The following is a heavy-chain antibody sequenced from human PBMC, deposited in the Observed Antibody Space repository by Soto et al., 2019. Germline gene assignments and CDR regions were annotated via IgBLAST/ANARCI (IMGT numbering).Heavy chain of an antibody. CDR2: IYYSENT. J-gene: IGHJ4*02. D-gene: IGHD6-19*01. CDR1: GVSISSGDYY. V-gene: IGHV4-30-4*01. CDR3: ARHVNLPLAGTGFDS. Sequence: SETLSLTCTVSGVSISSGDYYWSWIRQTPGKGLEWIGYIYYSENTYYNPSLKSRVAISGDTSKNQFSLKLSSVTAADTAVYYCARHVNLPLAGTGFDSWGRGTLVTVS.